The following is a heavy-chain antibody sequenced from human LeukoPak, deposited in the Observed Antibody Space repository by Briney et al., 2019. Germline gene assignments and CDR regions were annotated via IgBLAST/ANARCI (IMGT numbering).Heavy chain of an antibody. CDR2: IYYTGST. V-gene: IGHV4-59*01. Sequence: SETLSLTCTVSGGSISSYYWSWIRQPPGKGLEWIGYIYYTGSTNYNPSLKSRVIISVDTSKNQFSLRLSSVTAADTAVCYCARGGAFDIWGQGTMVTVSS. J-gene: IGHJ3*02. CDR3: ARGGAFDI. CDR1: GGSISSYY.